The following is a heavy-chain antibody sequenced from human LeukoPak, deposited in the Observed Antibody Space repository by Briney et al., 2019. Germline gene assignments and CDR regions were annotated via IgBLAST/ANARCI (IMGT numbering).Heavy chain of an antibody. D-gene: IGHD7-27*01. CDR2: ISNGGGTS. Sequence: GGSLRLSCAASGFTFSSYSMNWVRQAPGKGLEWVSSISNGGGTSHYVDSVKGRFTISRDNSENTLYLLMNSLRAEDTAIYYCAKHRRLDWGFFDFWGQGTLVTVSS. V-gene: IGHV3-23*01. CDR3: AKHRRLDWGFFDF. CDR1: GFTFSSYS. J-gene: IGHJ4*02.